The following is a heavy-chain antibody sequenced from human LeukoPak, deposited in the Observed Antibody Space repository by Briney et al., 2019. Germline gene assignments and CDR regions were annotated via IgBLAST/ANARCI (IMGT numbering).Heavy chain of an antibody. J-gene: IGHJ4*02. CDR1: GGSISNYY. D-gene: IGHD3-9*01. CDR2: IYYSGST. Sequence: SETLSLTCTVSGGSISNYYWSWIRQPPGKGLEWIGYIYYSGSTNYNPSLKSRLTISIDTSKNQFSLKLTSVTAADTAVYYCARQYYDTLTGYSNYYFDYWGQGTLVTVSS. V-gene: IGHV4-59*08. CDR3: ARQYYDTLTGYSNYYFDY.